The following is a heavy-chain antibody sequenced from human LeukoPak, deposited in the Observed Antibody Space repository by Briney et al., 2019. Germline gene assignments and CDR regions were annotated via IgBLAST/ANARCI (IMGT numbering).Heavy chain of an antibody. D-gene: IGHD3-22*01. CDR1: GYSISSGYY. V-gene: IGHV4-38-2*02. Sequence: SETLSLTCTVSGYSISSGYYWGWIRQPPGKGLEWIGCIYHSGSTYYNPSLKSRVTMSVDTSKNQFSLKLSSVTAADTAVYYCARDYYDSSGYNYYYYYMDVWGKGTTVTISS. CDR3: ARDYYDSSGYNYYYYYMDV. CDR2: IYHSGST. J-gene: IGHJ6*03.